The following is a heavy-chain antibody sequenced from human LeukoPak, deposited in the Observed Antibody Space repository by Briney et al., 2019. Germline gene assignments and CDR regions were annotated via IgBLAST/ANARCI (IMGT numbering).Heavy chain of an antibody. CDR1: GDSISPYY. V-gene: IGHV4-59*08. J-gene: IGHJ4*02. D-gene: IGHD6-19*01. Sequence: SETLSLTCTVSGDSISPYYWSWIRQPPGKGLEWIGYIYYTGSGSTSNNPSLKSRVTISVDTSKNQFSLNLKSVTAADTAVYFCARHAVYAGSGWAFDYWGQGTLVTVFS. CDR3: ARHAVYAGSGWAFDY. CDR2: IYYTGSGST.